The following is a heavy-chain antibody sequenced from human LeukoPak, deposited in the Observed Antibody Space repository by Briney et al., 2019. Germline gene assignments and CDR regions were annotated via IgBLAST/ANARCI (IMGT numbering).Heavy chain of an antibody. CDR1: GGSISSSSYY. CDR3: VKRDPSGTFDL. Sequence: SETLSLTCTVSGGSISSSSYYWGWIRQPPGKGLEWIGSIYYSGSTYYNPSLKSRVTISVDTSKNQFSLKLSSVTAADTAVYYCVKRDPSGTFDLWGQGTMVTVSS. J-gene: IGHJ3*01. V-gene: IGHV4-39*07. CDR2: IYYSGST.